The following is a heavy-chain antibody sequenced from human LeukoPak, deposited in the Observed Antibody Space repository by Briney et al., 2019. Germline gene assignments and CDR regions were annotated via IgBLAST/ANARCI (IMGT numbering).Heavy chain of an antibody. J-gene: IGHJ6*02. D-gene: IGHD6-19*01. CDR3: ARGDFSSGWYQAYYYYGMDV. Sequence: PGGSLRLSCAASGFTFSSYWMHWVRQAPGKGLVWVSRINSDGSSTSYADSVKGRFTISRDNAKNTLYLQMNSLRAEDTAVYYCARGDFSSGWYQAYYYYGMDVWGQGTTVTVSS. V-gene: IGHV3-74*01. CDR1: GFTFSSYW. CDR2: INSDGSST.